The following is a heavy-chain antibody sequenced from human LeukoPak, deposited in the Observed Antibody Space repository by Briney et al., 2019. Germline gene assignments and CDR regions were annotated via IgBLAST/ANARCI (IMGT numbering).Heavy chain of an antibody. CDR3: AREDSGYDPGAND. CDR2: INPNSGGT. Sequence: GASVKVTCKAAGYTFTGYYMHWVRQAPGQGLEWMGWINPNSGGTTNAQKFQGRVTMTRDTSISTAYMELSRLRPDDTAVYYCAREDSGYDPGANDWGQGTLVTVSS. CDR1: GYTFTGYY. V-gene: IGHV1-2*02. D-gene: IGHD5-12*01. J-gene: IGHJ4*02.